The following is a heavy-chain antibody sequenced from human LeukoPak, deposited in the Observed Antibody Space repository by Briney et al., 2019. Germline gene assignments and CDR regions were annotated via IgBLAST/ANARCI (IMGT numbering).Heavy chain of an antibody. CDR1: GFTFSSYA. CDR2: ISGSGGST. J-gene: IGHJ5*02. Sequence: GGSLRLSCAASGFTFSSYAMSWVRQAPGKGLEWVSGISGSGGSTCYADSVKGRFTISRDNSKNTLYLQMNSLRAEDTAVYYCAKGGDIVVVPATIGFDPWGQGTLVTVSS. V-gene: IGHV3-23*01. CDR3: AKGGDIVVVPATIGFDP. D-gene: IGHD2-2*02.